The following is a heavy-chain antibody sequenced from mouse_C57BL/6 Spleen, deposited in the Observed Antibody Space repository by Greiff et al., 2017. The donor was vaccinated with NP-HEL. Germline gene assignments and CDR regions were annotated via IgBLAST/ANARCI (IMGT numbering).Heavy chain of an antibody. D-gene: IGHD1-1*01. CDR3: ARSRHYYGSSYGGGYFDV. CDR1: GYSITSGYD. Sequence: EVKVVESGPGMVKPSQSLSLTCTVTGYSITSGYDWHWIRHFPGNKLEWMGYISYSGSTNYNPSLKSRISITHDTSKNHFFLKLNSVTTEYTATYYCARSRHYYGSSYGGGYFDVWGTGTTVTVSS. J-gene: IGHJ1*03. V-gene: IGHV3-1*01. CDR2: ISYSGST.